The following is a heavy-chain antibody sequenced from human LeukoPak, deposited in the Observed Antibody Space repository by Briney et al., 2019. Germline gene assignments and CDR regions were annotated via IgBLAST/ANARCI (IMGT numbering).Heavy chain of an antibody. CDR2: ISGSGGST. V-gene: IGHV3-23*01. CDR3: AKTLYGSGSYYYYFDY. Sequence: PGGSLRLSCTASGFSFSNYWMSWVRQAPGKGLEWVSAISGSGGSTYYADSVKGRFTISRDNSKNTLYLQMNSLRAEDTAVYYCAKTLYGSGSYYYYFDYWGQGTLVTVSS. CDR1: GFSFSNYW. J-gene: IGHJ4*02. D-gene: IGHD3-10*01.